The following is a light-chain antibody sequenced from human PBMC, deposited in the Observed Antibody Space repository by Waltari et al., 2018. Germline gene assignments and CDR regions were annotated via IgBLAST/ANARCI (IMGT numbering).Light chain of an antibody. Sequence: DIVMTQSPESLTVSLGERATVNCKSSQTVLYSSKNYLAWYQQKPGQPPKLLIYWASTRKSGVPDRFSGSGSGTDFTLTISSLQAEDVAVYYCQQYYSPPQTFGQGTKGQIK. CDR1: QTVLYSSKNY. V-gene: IGKV4-1*01. CDR2: WAS. J-gene: IGKJ1*01. CDR3: QQYYSPPQT.